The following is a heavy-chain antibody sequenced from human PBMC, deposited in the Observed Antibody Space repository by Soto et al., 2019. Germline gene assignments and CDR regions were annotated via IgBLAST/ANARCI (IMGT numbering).Heavy chain of an antibody. D-gene: IGHD6-13*01. CDR2: IYYSGST. V-gene: IGHV4-30-4*01. CDR3: ARDHPPPGYSSLSYYYYGMDV. CDR1: GGSISSGDYY. Sequence: KSSETLSLTCTVSGGSISSGDYYWSWIRQPPGKGLEWIGYIYYSGSTYYNPSLKSRVTISVDTPKNQFSLKLSSVTAADTAVYYCARDHPPPGYSSLSYYYYGMDVWGQGTTVTVSS. J-gene: IGHJ6*02.